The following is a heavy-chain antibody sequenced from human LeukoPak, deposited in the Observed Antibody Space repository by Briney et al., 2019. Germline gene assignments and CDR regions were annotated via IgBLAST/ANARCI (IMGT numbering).Heavy chain of an antibody. D-gene: IGHD2-15*01. CDR2: IYYSGNT. V-gene: IGHV4-39*01. J-gene: IGHJ4*02. Sequence: PSETLSLTCTVSGGSISSSNYYWGWIRLPPGKGLEWIGSIYYSGNTSYNPSLKSRVTMSVDTSKNQFSLKVSSVTAADTDVYYCARRKWREPVDSWGQGTLVTVSS. CDR3: ARRKWREPVDS. CDR1: GGSISSSNYY.